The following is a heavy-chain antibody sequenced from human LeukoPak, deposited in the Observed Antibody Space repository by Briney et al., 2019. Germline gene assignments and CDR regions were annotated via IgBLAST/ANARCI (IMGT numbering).Heavy chain of an antibody. CDR2: IYHSGST. Sequence: SGTLSLTCAVSGGYISSSNWWSWVRQPPGKGLEWIGEIYHSGSTNYNPSLKSRVTISVDTSKNQFSLKLSSVTAADTAVYYCAREATVVVAPMVLWGQGSLVTVSS. D-gene: IGHD2-15*01. CDR1: GGYISSSNW. CDR3: AREATVVVAPMVL. J-gene: IGHJ4*02. V-gene: IGHV4-4*02.